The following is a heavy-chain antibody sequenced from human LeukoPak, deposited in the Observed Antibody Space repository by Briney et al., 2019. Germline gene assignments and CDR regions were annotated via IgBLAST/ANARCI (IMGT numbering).Heavy chain of an antibody. J-gene: IGHJ4*02. D-gene: IGHD3-3*01. CDR2: ISAYNGNT. CDR1: GYTFTSYG. V-gene: IGHV1-18*01. CDR3: ARRLLALDY. Sequence: ASVKVSCKASGYTFTSYGISWVRQAPGQGLEWMGWISAYNGNTNYAQKLQGRVTITRDTSASTAYMELSSLRSEAPAVYYCARRLLALDYWGQGTLVTVSS.